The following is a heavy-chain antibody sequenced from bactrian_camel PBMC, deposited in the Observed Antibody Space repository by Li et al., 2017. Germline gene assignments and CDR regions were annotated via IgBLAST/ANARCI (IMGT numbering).Heavy chain of an antibody. V-gene: IGHV3S53*01. Sequence: HVQLVESGGGSVQAGESLRLSCVASGYTLPMNMAWFRRLPGQEREGVAAIAGDGKTDYADSVKGRATISRDSAKNIITLQIHSLKPEDTATYYCAADLVTDEPSLVEREYYYWGQGTQVTVS. CDR2: IAGDGKT. J-gene: IGHJ4*01. CDR1: GYTLPMN. D-gene: IGHD1*01. CDR3: AADLVTDEPSLVEREYYY.